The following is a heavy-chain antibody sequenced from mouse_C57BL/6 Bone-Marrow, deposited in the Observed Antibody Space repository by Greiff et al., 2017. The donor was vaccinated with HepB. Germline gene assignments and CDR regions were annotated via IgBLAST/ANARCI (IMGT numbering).Heavy chain of an antibody. CDR3: APPLGY. CDR2: ILPGSGST. J-gene: IGHJ2*01. Sequence: QVHVKQSGAELARPGASVKMSCKASGYTFTSYTMHWVKQRPGQGLEWIGEILPGSGSTNYNEKFKGKATFTADTSSNTAYMQLSSLTTEDSAIYYCAPPLGYWGQGTTLTVSS. CDR1: GYTFTSYT. D-gene: IGHD2-10*02. V-gene: IGHV1-4*01.